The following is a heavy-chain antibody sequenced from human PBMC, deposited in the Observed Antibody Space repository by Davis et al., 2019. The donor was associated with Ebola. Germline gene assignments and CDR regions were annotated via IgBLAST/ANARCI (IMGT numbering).Heavy chain of an antibody. J-gene: IGHJ6*02. Sequence: GGSLRLSCAASGFTFSSYAMSWVRQAPGKGLEWVANIKQDGSEKYYVDSVKGRFTISRDNAKNTLYLQMNSLRAEDTAVYYCARVSYDFWSGYLYYYGMDVWGQGTTVTVSS. CDR3: ARVSYDFWSGYLYYYGMDV. V-gene: IGHV3-7*01. CDR1: GFTFSSYA. D-gene: IGHD3-3*01. CDR2: IKQDGSEK.